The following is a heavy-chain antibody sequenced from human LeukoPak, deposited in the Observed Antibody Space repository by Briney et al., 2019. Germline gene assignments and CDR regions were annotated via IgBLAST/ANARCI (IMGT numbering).Heavy chain of an antibody. CDR3: ARAKRELPSYYYYMDV. J-gene: IGHJ6*03. D-gene: IGHD1-26*01. V-gene: IGHV1-8*01. CDR2: MNPNSGNT. CDR1: GYTFTSYD. Sequence: VASVKVSCKASGYTFTSYDINWVRQATGQGLGWMGWMNPNSGNTGYAQKFQGRVTITRNPSISTAYMELSSLRSEDTAVYYCARAKRELPSYYYYMDVWGKGTTVTVSS.